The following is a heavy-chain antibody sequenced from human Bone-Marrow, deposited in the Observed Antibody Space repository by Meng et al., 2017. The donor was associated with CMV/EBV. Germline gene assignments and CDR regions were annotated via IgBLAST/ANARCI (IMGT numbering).Heavy chain of an antibody. CDR2: IYSGGSST. V-gene: IGHV3-23*03. CDR3: AKDLSESSSWYRDYYYGMDV. J-gene: IGHJ6*01. Sequence: GESLKISCAASGFTFSSYAMSWVRQAPGKGLEWVSVIYSGGSSTYYADSVKGRFTISRDNSKNTLYLQMNSLRAEDTAVYYCAKDLSESSSWYRDYYYGMDVWGQGPTVTVSS. D-gene: IGHD6-13*01. CDR1: GFTFSSYA.